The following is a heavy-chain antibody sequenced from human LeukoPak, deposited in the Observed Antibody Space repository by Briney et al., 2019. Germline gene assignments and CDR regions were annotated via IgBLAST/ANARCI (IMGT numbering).Heavy chain of an antibody. J-gene: IGHJ4*02. CDR2: IGGSGGST. Sequence: GGSLRLSCAASGFTFSSHAMGWVRQAPGKGLEWVSAIGGSGGSTYYADSVKGRFNISRDNSKNTLYLQMNSLRAEDTALYYCARDPGVVAFHYFDYWGQGTLVTVSS. CDR1: GFTFSSHA. D-gene: IGHD3-3*01. CDR3: ARDPGVVAFHYFDY. V-gene: IGHV3-23*01.